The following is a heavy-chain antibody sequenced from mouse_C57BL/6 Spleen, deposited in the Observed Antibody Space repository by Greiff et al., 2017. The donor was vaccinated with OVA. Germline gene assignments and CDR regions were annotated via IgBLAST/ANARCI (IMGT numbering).Heavy chain of an antibody. CDR2: INPGSGGT. J-gene: IGHJ4*01. Sequence: LQESGAELVRPGTSVKVSCKASGYAFTNYLIEWVKQRPGQGLEWIGVINPGSGGTNYNEKFKGKATLTADKSSSTAYMQLSSLTSEDSAVYFCARGGNYPYYYAMDYWGQGTSVTVSS. CDR3: ARGGNYPYYYAMDY. D-gene: IGHD2-1*01. V-gene: IGHV1-54*01. CDR1: GYAFTNYL.